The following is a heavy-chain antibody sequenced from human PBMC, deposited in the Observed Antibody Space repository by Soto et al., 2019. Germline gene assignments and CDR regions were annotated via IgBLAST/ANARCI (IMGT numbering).Heavy chain of an antibody. V-gene: IGHV3-53*01. CDR2: IYSGGYT. CDR3: ATHPGGGGY. J-gene: IGHJ4*02. D-gene: IGHD3-10*01. CDR1: GFTVSNNY. Sequence: EVQLVESGGGLIQPGGSLRLSCAVSGFTVSNNYMSWVRQAPGKGLEGVSVIYSGGYTAYGDSVKGRFTISRDNSKNTQYPQINGRGPPDTAVFSWATHPGGGGYWGQGTLVTVSS.